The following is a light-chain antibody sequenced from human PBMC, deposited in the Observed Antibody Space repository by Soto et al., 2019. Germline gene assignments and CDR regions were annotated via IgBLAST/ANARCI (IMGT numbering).Light chain of an antibody. V-gene: IGLV1-40*01. CDR2: GNS. Sequence: QPVLTQPPSVSGAPGQRVTISCTGSSSNIGAGYDVHWYQQLPGTAPKLLIYGNSNRPSGVPDRFSDSKSGTSASLAITGLQAEDEADYCCQSYDSSLSGYVFGTGTKVTVL. J-gene: IGLJ1*01. CDR3: QSYDSSLSGYV. CDR1: SSNIGAGYD.